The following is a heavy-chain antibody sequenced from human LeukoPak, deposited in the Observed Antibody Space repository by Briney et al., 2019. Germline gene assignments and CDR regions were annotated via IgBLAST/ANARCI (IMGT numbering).Heavy chain of an antibody. CDR1: GFTFSNYN. CDR2: ITSSSTYI. Sequence: GGSLRLSCAASGFTFSNYNMNWVRQAPGEGLEWVSSITSSSTYISYADLVKGRFTISRDNAKNSLYLQMNSLRAEDTAVYYCARAGTDNHFDYWGQGTLVTVSS. CDR3: ARAGTDNHFDY. D-gene: IGHD5-24*01. J-gene: IGHJ4*02. V-gene: IGHV3-21*01.